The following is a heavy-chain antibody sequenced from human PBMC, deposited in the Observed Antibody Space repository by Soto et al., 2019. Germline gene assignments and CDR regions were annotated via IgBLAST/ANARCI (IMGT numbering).Heavy chain of an antibody. D-gene: IGHD5-18*01. CDR3: ARDLSGYSYGLYYFDY. CDR2: TYYRSKWYN. V-gene: IGHV6-1*01. Sequence: PSQTLSLTCAIPGDSVSSNSAAWNWIRQSLSRGLEWLGRTYYRSKWYNDYAVSVKSRITINPDTSKNQFSLQLNSVTPEDTAVYYCARDLSGYSYGLYYFDYWGQGTLVTVSS. J-gene: IGHJ4*02. CDR1: GDSVSSNSAA.